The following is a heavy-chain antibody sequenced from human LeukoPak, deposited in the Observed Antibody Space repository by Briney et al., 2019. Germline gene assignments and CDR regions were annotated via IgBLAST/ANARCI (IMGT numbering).Heavy chain of an antibody. J-gene: IGHJ4*02. CDR1: GFTVSSNY. Sequence: SGGSLRLSCAASGFTVSSNYMSWIRQPPGKGLEWIGEINHSGSTNYNPSLKSRVTISVDTSKNQFSLKLSSVTAADTAVYYCARGRRAITVVTNRPFDYWGQGTLVTVSS. CDR3: ARGRRAITVVTNRPFDY. CDR2: INHSGST. V-gene: IGHV4-34*01. D-gene: IGHD4-23*01.